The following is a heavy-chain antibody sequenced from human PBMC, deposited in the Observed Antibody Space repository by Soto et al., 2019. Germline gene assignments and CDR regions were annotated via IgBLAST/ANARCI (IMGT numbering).Heavy chain of an antibody. CDR1: GFTFNIYS. CDR2: ISSRSSNI. Sequence: TGGSLRLSXAASGFTFNIYSMNWVRQAPGKGLEWVSSISSRSSNIDYADSVKGRFTISRDNANNSLYLQMNNLSADDTAVYYCARDTKMLAPLIYMDHWGRGTLVTVSS. CDR3: ARDTKMLAPLIYMDH. V-gene: IGHV3-21*01. J-gene: IGHJ4*02. D-gene: IGHD3-22*01.